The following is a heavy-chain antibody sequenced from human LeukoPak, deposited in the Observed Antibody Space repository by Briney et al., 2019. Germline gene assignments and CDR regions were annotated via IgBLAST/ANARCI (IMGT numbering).Heavy chain of an antibody. Sequence: ASVKVSCKASGYTFTGYYMHWVRQAPGQGLEWMGWINPNSGGTNYAQKFQGGVTMTRDTSISTAYMELSRLRSDDTAVYYCARGSILLWFGELLGGSNWFDPWGQGTLVTVSS. J-gene: IGHJ5*02. CDR3: ARGSILLWFGELLGGSNWFDP. CDR2: INPNSGGT. V-gene: IGHV1-2*02. CDR1: GYTFTGYY. D-gene: IGHD3-10*01.